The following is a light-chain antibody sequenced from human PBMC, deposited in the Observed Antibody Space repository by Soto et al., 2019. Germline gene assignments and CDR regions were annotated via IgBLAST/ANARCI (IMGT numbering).Light chain of an antibody. CDR2: DTS. CDR3: QQYDNLRSIT. CDR1: QGIGDT. J-gene: IGKJ5*01. Sequence: EVVMRQSPATLSVSPGEGATLSCRASQGIGDTLAWYQHKPGQTPRLLIYDTSTRATGVPAQFSGSRPGTEFTLAITSLQSEDSATYYGQQYDNLRSITFGQGTRLEI. V-gene: IGKV3-15*01.